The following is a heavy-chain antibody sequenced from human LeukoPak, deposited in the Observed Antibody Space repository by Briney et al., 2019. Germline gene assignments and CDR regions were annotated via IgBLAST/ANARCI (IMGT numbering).Heavy chain of an antibody. CDR1: GFTFSAYS. J-gene: IGHJ4*02. CDR2: IKKDGSEK. CDR3: ARGFQRGDSPV. D-gene: IGHD2-21*02. V-gene: IGHV3-7*01. Sequence: PGEPLRLSCAPSGFTFSAYSLSWVRQAPGKGLEWVAKIKKDGSEKDYVDSVKGRFTISRDNAKGSLYLQLNSLRAEDTAVYYCARGFQRGDSPVWGQGTLVTVSS.